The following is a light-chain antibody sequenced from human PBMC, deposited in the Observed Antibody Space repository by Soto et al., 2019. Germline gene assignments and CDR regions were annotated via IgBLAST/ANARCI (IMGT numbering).Light chain of an antibody. J-gene: IGLJ1*01. CDR1: NSDVGIYDF. CDR2: EVS. Sequence: QSVLTQPASVSGTPGQSITISCTGSNSDVGIYDFVSWYQHHPGRAPKLIVSEVSHRPSGVSNRFSGSKSGNTASLTISGLQAEDEADYYCSSYSSSSTVFGTGTKVTVL. V-gene: IGLV2-14*01. CDR3: SSYSSSSTV.